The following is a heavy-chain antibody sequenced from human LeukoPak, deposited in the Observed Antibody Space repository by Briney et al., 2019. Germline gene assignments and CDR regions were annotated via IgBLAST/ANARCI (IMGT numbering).Heavy chain of an antibody. CDR1: GFPFRSWP. Sequence: PGGSLRLSCAASGFPFRSWPVDWVRQAPGRGLEWITTISHDGSQTYYADSVEGRFIISRDNSKNTLSLQMNSLRVEDTGMYYCTIIHYWGQGTLITVSS. CDR2: ISHDGSQT. J-gene: IGHJ4*02. V-gene: IGHV3-33*05. CDR3: TIIHY. D-gene: IGHD3-16*02.